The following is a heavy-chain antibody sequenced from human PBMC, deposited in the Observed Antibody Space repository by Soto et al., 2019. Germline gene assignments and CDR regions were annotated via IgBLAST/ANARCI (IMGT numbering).Heavy chain of an antibody. J-gene: IGHJ4*02. Sequence: PSETLSLTCTVSGGSISTYYWSWIRQSPGKGPEWIGNVHHSGTTNYNSSLKSRVTISVDTSKSQFSLKLSAVTAADTAVYYCAIQHYYDSRRYHLAYCGQGSLVLVSS. CDR3: AIQHYYDSRRYHLAY. V-gene: IGHV4-4*08. CDR2: VHHSGTT. D-gene: IGHD3-22*01. CDR1: GGSISTYY.